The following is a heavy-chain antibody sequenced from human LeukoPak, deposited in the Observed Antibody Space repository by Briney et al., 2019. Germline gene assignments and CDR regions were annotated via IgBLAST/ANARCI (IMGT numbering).Heavy chain of an antibody. D-gene: IGHD6-13*01. CDR2: IYTSGST. Sequence: SETLSLTRTVSGGSISSYYWSWIRQPAGKGLEWIGRIYTSGSTNYNPSLKSRVTMSVDTSKNQFSLKLSSVTAADTAVYYCARDQYSSSWYQWGAFDIWGQGTMVTVSS. J-gene: IGHJ3*02. V-gene: IGHV4-4*07. CDR3: ARDQYSSSWYQWGAFDI. CDR1: GGSISSYY.